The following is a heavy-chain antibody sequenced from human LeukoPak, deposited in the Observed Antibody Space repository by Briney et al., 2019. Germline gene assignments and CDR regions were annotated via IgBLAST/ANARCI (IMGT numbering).Heavy chain of an antibody. Sequence: GGSLRLSCAASGFTFDDYAMHWVRQAPGKGLEWVSGISWNSGSIGCADSVKGRFTTSRDNAKNSLYLQMNSLRAEDMALYYCAKDKAYSSSCIDYWGQGTLVTVSS. D-gene: IGHD6-13*01. J-gene: IGHJ4*02. V-gene: IGHV3-9*03. CDR1: GFTFDDYA. CDR3: AKDKAYSSSCIDY. CDR2: ISWNSGSI.